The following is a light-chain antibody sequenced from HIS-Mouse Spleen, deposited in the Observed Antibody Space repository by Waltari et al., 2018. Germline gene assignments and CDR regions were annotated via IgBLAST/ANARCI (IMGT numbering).Light chain of an antibody. V-gene: IGLV1-47*01. CDR2: RNN. CDR3: AAWDDSLSGPWV. J-gene: IGLJ3*02. CDR1: SSNIGSNY. Sequence: QSVLTQPPSASGTPGQRVTIPCSGSSSNIGSNYVSWYQQLPGTAPKPLIYRNNQRPSGVPDRFSGSKSGTSASLAISGLRSEDEADYYCAAWDDSLSGPWVFGGGTKLTVL.